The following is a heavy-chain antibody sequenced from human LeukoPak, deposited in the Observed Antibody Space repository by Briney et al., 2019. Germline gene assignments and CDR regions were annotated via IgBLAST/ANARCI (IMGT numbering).Heavy chain of an antibody. CDR2: IYPADSDI. V-gene: IGHV5-51*01. CDR3: ARGPAIVDY. D-gene: IGHD2-2*02. CDR1: GYSINNYW. Sequence: GESLKISCKGSGYSINNYWIGWVRQMPGKGLEWMGIIYPADSDIRYSPSFQGQVTISADKSISTAYLQWSSLKASDTAMYYCARGPAIVDYWGQGTLVTVSS. J-gene: IGHJ4*02.